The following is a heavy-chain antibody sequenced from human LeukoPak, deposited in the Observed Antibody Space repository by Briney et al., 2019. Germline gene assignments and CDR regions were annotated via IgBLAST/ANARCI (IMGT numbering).Heavy chain of an antibody. J-gene: IGHJ4*02. D-gene: IGHD6-13*01. CDR2: ISAYNGNT. Sequence: GASVKVSCKASGYTFTSYGISWVRQAPGQGLEWMGWISAYNGNTNYAQKLQGRVTMTADTSTSTAYMELRSLRSDDTAVYYCARDPAAAGTHYFDYWGQGTLVTVSS. CDR3: ARDPAAAGTHYFDY. V-gene: IGHV1-18*01. CDR1: GYTFTSYG.